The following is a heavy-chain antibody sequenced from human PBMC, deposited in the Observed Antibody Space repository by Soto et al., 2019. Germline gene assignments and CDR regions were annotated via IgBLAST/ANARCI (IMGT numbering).Heavy chain of an antibody. CDR3: AGYTVISNAFDI. CDR2: IFYSGST. Sequence: SETLSLTCTFSDCSISSDNYYWGWIRQPPGKGLEWIGYIFYSGSTYYNPSLKSRVIISVDTSKNQLSLKLSSVTAADTAVYYCAGYTVISNAFDIWGQGTMVTVSS. D-gene: IGHD3-16*02. J-gene: IGHJ3*02. V-gene: IGHV4-30-4*01. CDR1: DCSISSDNYY.